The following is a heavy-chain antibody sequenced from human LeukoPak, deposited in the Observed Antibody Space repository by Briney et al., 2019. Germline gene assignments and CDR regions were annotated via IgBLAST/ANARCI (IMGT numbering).Heavy chain of an antibody. CDR2: ISGSGGST. CDR1: GFTFSNYA. V-gene: IGHV3-23*01. CDR3: AKGIDRYSSSCPNN. Sequence: GGSLRLSCAVSGFTFSNYAMSWVRQAPGKGLEWVSTISGSGGSTYYADSVKGRFTISRDNSKNTLYLQMNSLRAEDTAVYYCAKGIDRYSSSCPNNWGQGTLVTVSS. J-gene: IGHJ4*02. D-gene: IGHD6-13*01.